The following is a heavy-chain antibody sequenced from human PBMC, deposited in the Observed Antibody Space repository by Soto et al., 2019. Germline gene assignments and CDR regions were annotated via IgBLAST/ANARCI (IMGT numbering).Heavy chain of an antibody. J-gene: IGHJ4*02. V-gene: IGHV4-61*01. D-gene: IGHD4-17*01. CDR2: VYNSVGT. Sequence: SETLSLTCTVSGGSVSSGNYYWTWIRQPPGKGLEWIGCVYNSVGTHYNTSLKSRVTISVDRSKNQFSLQLSSVTPADAAVYYCARGGENYGGNAIFDYWCQGTLVTVSS. CDR3: ARGGENYGGNAIFDY. CDR1: GGSVSSGNYY.